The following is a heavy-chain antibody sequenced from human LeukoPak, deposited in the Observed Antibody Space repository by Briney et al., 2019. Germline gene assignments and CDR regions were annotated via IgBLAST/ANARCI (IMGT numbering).Heavy chain of an antibody. CDR3: ARLGETYYDFWSGYRKDNPFDY. J-gene: IGHJ4*02. CDR1: GYTFTSYG. Sequence: ASVKVSCKASGYTFTSYGISWVRQAPGQGLEWMGWISAYNGNTNYAQKLQGGVTMTTDTSTSTAYMELRSLRSDDTAVYYCARLGETYYDFWSGYRKDNPFDYWGQGTLVTVSS. CDR2: ISAYNGNT. V-gene: IGHV1-18*01. D-gene: IGHD3-3*01.